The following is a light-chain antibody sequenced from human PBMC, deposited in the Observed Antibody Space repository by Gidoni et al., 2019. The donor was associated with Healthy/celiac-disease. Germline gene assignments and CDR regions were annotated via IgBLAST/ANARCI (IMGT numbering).Light chain of an antibody. CDR2: KAS. CDR3: QQYNSYSST. J-gene: IGKJ2*01. CDR1: QSISSW. Sequence: DIQMTQSPSTLSASVGDRVTITCRASQSISSWLAWYQQQPGKAPKLLIYKASSLESGVPSRFSGSGSGTEFTLTISSLQPDDFATYYCQQYNSYSSTFXXXTKLEIK. V-gene: IGKV1-5*03.